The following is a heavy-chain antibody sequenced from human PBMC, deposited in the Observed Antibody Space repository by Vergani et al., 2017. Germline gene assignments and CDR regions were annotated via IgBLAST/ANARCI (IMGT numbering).Heavy chain of an antibody. J-gene: IGHJ5*02. CDR3: AGLYDFWSGHGGNWFDP. D-gene: IGHD3-3*01. CDR1: GGSISSGGYY. CDR2: IYYSGST. V-gene: IGHV4-31*03. Sequence: QVQLQESGPGLVKPSETLSLTCTVSGGSISSGGYYWSWIRQHPGKGLEWIGYIYYSGSTYYNPSLKSRVTISVDTSKNQFSLKLSSVTAADTAVYYCAGLYDFWSGHGGNWFDPWGQGTLVTVSS.